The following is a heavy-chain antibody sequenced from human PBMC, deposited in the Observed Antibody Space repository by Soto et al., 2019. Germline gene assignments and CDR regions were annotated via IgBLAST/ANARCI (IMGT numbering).Heavy chain of an antibody. Sequence: PSETLSLTCAVSGGSISSSNWWSWVRQPPGKGLEWIGKIYHSGSTNYNPSLKSRVTISVDKSKNQFSLKLSSVTAADTAVYYCARDRIVVVPAAMKPYYYYGMDVWGQGTTVTVSS. J-gene: IGHJ6*02. CDR3: ARDRIVVVPAAMKPYYYYGMDV. V-gene: IGHV4-4*02. D-gene: IGHD2-2*01. CDR2: IYHSGST. CDR1: GGSISSSNW.